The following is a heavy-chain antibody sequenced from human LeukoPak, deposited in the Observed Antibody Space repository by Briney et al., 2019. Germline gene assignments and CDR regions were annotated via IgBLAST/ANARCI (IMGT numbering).Heavy chain of an antibody. CDR1: SGSLSSYY. CDR2: IYSSGSI. D-gene: IGHD2-15*01. J-gene: IGHJ6*03. V-gene: IGHV4-59*01. Sequence: PSETLSLTCTVSSGSLSSYYWNWIRQPPGKGLEWIGYIYSSGSINYNPSLKSRVTISVDTSKNQFSLRLASATAADTAVYYCARGVWGGSFARYYYYYYMDVWGKGTTVTISS. CDR3: ARGVWGGSFARYYYYYYMDV.